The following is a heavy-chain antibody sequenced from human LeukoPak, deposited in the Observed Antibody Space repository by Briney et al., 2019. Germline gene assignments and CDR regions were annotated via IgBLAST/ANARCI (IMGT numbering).Heavy chain of an antibody. CDR2: IYTSGST. V-gene: IGHV4-4*07. Sequence: PSETLSLTCTVSGGSVSSYYWTGIRQPAGKGLEWIGRIYTSGSTNYNPSLKSRITISVDKSKNQFSLRLNSVTAADTAVYYCAGYSSYYGHFDYWGQGTLVTVSS. CDR3: AGYSSYYGHFDY. CDR1: GGSVSSYY. D-gene: IGHD6-19*01. J-gene: IGHJ4*02.